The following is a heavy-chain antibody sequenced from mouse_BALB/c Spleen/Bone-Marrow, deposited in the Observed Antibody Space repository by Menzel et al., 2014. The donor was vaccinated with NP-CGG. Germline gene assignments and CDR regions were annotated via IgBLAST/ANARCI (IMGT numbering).Heavy chain of an antibody. Sequence: EVQLVESGPELVKPGASMKISCKASGYSFTGYTMNWVKQSHGKNLEWIGLINPYNGGTSYNQKFKGKATLTVDKSSSTAYMELLSLTSEDSAAYYCARGDYYGYAMDYWGQGTSVTVSS. V-gene: IGHV1-18*01. D-gene: IGHD1-1*01. CDR3: ARGDYYGYAMDY. CDR2: INPYNGGT. J-gene: IGHJ4*01. CDR1: GYSFTGYT.